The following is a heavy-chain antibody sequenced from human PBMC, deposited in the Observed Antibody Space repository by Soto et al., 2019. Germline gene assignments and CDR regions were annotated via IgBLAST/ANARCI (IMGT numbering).Heavy chain of an antibody. J-gene: IGHJ5*02. CDR2: IYHSGST. Sequence: SETLSLTCAFSVCSISSGYYWGWIRQPPGKGLEWIGSIYHSGSTYYNPSLKSRVTISVDTSKNQFSLKLSSVTAADTAVYYCARVWVGTKTYRNWFEPWGQGTLVIVSS. CDR1: VCSISSGYY. D-gene: IGHD1-26*01. CDR3: ARVWVGTKTYRNWFEP. V-gene: IGHV4-38-2*01.